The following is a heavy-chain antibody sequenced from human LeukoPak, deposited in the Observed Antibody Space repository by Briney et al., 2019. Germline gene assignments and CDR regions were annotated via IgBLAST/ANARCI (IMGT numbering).Heavy chain of an antibody. CDR1: GFTFSNYW. CDR2: INNDGSGT. CDR3: ARGGNYHAFDL. V-gene: IGHV3-74*01. D-gene: IGHD3-16*01. Sequence: AGGSLRLSCAASGFTFSNYWMYWVRQTPGKGLVYVSRINNDGSGTTYADSVKDRFTISRDNAKNTVYLQMNSLRAEDTAVYFCARGGNYHAFDLWGQGTMLTVSS. J-gene: IGHJ3*01.